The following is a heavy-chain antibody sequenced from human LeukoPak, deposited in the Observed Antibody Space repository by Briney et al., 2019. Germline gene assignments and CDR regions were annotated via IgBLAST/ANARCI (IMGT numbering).Heavy chain of an antibody. CDR3: ARQPYSYNYGPCYFDH. CDR1: GVSITGSSYY. J-gene: IGHJ2*01. V-gene: IGHV4-39*01. CDR2: VYYSAIT. Sequence: SETLSLTCTVSGVSITGSSYYWGWIRQPPGKGREGIGSVYYSAITHYNPSLRSRVTISIDASKNLFSLKLSSVTAADTAVYFCARQPYSYNYGPCYFDHWGRGTLVTVSS. D-gene: IGHD3-16*01.